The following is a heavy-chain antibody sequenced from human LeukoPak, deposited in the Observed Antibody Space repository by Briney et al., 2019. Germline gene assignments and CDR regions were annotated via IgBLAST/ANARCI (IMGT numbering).Heavy chain of an antibody. CDR3: VRGGTYYLPY. V-gene: IGHV4-4*02. D-gene: IGHD1-26*01. CDR1: GVSITDNW. CDR2: ILHTGPT. Sequence: SETLSLTCAVSGVSITDNWWSWVRQPPGKGLEWIGEILHTGPTNFNPSLKSRVTISMDKSKNQVSLGLNSVTAADTATYYCVRGGTYYLPYWGQGILVTVSS. J-gene: IGHJ4*02.